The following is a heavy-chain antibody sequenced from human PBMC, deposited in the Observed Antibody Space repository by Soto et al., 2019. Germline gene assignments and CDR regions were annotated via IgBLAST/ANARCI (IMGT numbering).Heavy chain of an antibody. CDR1: GYNFANYW. CDR3: ARGDSSDYSTATPADY. J-gene: IGHJ4*01. D-gene: IGHD3-22*01. Sequence: PGESLKISCSGSGYNFANYWIGWVRQMPGKGLEWMGIIYPSDSDTRYSPSFEGQVTISADRSISTAYLQWNSLKASDTAMYFCARGDSSDYSTATPADYWGHGTLVTDSS. CDR2: IYPSDSDT. V-gene: IGHV5-51*01.